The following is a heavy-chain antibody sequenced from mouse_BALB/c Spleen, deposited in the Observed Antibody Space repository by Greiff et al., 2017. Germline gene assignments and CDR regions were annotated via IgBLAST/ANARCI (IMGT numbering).Heavy chain of an antibody. D-gene: IGHD1-1*01. CDR2: ISTYYGDA. V-gene: IGHV1S137*01. Sequence: VQLQQSGAELVRPGVSVKISCKGSGYTFTDYAMHWVKQSHAKSLEWIGVISTYYGDASYNQKFKGKATMTVDKSSSTAYMELARLTSEDSAIYYCARFITSYAMDYWGQGTSVTVSS. CDR3: ARFITSYAMDY. CDR1: GYTFTDYA. J-gene: IGHJ4*01.